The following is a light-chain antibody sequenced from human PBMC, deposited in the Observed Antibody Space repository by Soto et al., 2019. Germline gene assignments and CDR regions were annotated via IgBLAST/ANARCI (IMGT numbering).Light chain of an antibody. J-gene: IGKJ3*01. CDR1: QSVTAN. CDR2: NGV. CDR3: QQYNTWPPFT. V-gene: IGKV3-15*01. Sequence: EIVMTQSPGSLSVSPGERATLSCRATQSVTANLAWYQQKPGQAPRLLIYNGVTRATGIPARFTGSGSGREYTLTINSLQSEDVAMYYCQQYNTWPPFTFGPGNKVELK.